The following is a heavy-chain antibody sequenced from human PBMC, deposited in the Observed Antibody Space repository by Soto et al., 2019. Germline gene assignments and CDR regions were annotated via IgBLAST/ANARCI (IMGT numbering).Heavy chain of an antibody. CDR1: GGTPSNSA. V-gene: IGHV1-69*01. Sequence: QVHLLLQSGAEVKKPGSSVKVSCKASGGTPSNSAISWVRQAPGQGLEWMGGIIPVFGLVKYAQNFQGRVTITADESTNTAYMELSSRIPEDTAVYYCAGGRIVVVGSRAYYGMDVWGQGTTVTVSS. CDR2: IIPVFGLV. CDR3: AGGRIVVVGSRAYYGMDV. J-gene: IGHJ6*02. D-gene: IGHD3-22*01.